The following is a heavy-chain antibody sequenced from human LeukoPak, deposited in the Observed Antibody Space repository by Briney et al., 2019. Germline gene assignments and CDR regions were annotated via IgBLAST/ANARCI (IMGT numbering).Heavy chain of an antibody. CDR1: GGSISNYY. CDR3: ARGTVTYYYMDV. D-gene: IGHD2-2*01. Sequence: SETLSLTCTVSGGSISNYYWSWIRQPPGKGLEWIGYIYYSGSTNYNPSLKSRVTISVDTSKNQFSLKLSSVTAADTAVYYCARGTVTYYYMDVWGKGTTVTISS. CDR2: IYYSGST. V-gene: IGHV4-59*01. J-gene: IGHJ6*03.